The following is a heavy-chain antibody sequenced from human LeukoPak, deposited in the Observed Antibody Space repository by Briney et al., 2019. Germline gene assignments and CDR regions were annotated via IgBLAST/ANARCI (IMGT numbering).Heavy chain of an antibody. CDR3: AREYYYGSGSYFSYHYYYYMDV. CDR1: GGSISSSSYY. Sequence: SETLSLTCTVSGGSISSSSYYWGWIRQPPGKGLEWIGSIYYSGSTYYNPSLKSRVTISVDTSKNQFSLKLSSVTAADTAVYYCAREYYYGSGSYFSYHYYYYMDVWGKGTTVTVSS. CDR2: IYYSGST. J-gene: IGHJ6*03. D-gene: IGHD3-10*01. V-gene: IGHV4-39*07.